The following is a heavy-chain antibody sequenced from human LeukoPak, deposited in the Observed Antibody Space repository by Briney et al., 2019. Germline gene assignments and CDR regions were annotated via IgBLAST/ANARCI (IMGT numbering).Heavy chain of an antibody. CDR3: ARVGYGSGSYYKVNYYYYMDV. V-gene: IGHV3-64*01. Sequence: PGGSLRLSCAASGFTFSSYGMSWVRQAPGKGLEYVSAISSNGGSTYYANSVKGRFTISRDNSKNTLYLQMGSLRAEDMAVYYCARVGYGSGSYYKVNYYYYMDVWGKGTTVTVSS. CDR2: ISSNGGST. J-gene: IGHJ6*03. D-gene: IGHD3-10*01. CDR1: GFTFSSYG.